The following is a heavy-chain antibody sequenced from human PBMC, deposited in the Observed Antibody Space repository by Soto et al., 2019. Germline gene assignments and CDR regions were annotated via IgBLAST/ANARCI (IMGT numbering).Heavy chain of an antibody. V-gene: IGHV4-59*01. D-gene: IGHD3-3*01. CDR3: ARDDFWSGRIFDY. CDR2: IYYSGST. Sequence: SETLSLTCTVSGGSISSYYWSWIRQPPGKGLEWIGYIYYSGSTNYNPSLKSRVTISVDTSKNQFSLKLSSVTAADTAVYYCARDDFWSGRIFDYWGQGTLVTVSS. J-gene: IGHJ4*02. CDR1: GGSISSYY.